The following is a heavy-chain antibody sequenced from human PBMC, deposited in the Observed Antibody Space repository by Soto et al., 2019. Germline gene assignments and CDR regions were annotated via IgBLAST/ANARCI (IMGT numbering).Heavy chain of an antibody. Sequence: QVQLVQSGAEVKKPGSSVKVSCKASGGTFSSYTISWVRQAPGQGLEWMGRIIPILGIATYAQKFQGRVRISVDKATSTAYMELSSLRSDDTAVYYCARERDGYKCFDYWGQGTLVTVSS. CDR1: GGTFSSYT. CDR3: ARERDGYKCFDY. V-gene: IGHV1-69*08. J-gene: IGHJ4*02. CDR2: IIPILGIA. D-gene: IGHD5-12*01.